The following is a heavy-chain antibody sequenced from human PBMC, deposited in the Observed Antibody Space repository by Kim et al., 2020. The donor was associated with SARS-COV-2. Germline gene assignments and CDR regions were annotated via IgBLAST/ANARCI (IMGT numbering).Heavy chain of an antibody. Sequence: ASVKVSCKASGFTFTHNYMHWVRQAPGQGLEWMGWINSNTGGTNYAQKFQGRVTMTRDTSISTVYLELTRLRSDDSAVYFCARARYGSGSYYNWFDPWGQ. V-gene: IGHV1-2*02. CDR2: INSNTGGT. J-gene: IGHJ5*02. CDR3: ARARYGSGSYYNWFDP. D-gene: IGHD3-10*01. CDR1: GFTFTHNY.